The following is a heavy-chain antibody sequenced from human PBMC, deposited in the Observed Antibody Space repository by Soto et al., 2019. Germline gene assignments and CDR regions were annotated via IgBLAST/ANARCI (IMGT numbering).Heavy chain of an antibody. D-gene: IGHD2-15*01. CDR3: AKGGYCSGGSCYLDYYYYMDV. V-gene: IGHV3-23*01. Sequence: GGSLRLSCAASGFTFSSYAMSWVRQAPGKGLEWVSAISGSGGSTYYADSVKGRFTISRDNSKNTLYLEMNSLRAEDTAVYYCAKGGYCSGGSCYLDYYYYMDVWGKGTTVTVSS. CDR1: GFTFSSYA. CDR2: ISGSGGST. J-gene: IGHJ6*03.